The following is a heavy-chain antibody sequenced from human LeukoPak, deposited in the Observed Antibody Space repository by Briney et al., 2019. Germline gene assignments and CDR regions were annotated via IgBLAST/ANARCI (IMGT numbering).Heavy chain of an antibody. D-gene: IGHD5-24*01. J-gene: IGHJ4*02. CDR2: ISAYNGNT. CDR1: GYTFTSYG. Sequence: ASVKVSCKASGYTFTSYGISWVRQAPGQGLEWMGWISAYNGNTNYAQKFQGRVTITRNTSISTAYMELSSLRSEDTAVYYCARGLEGANFDYWGQGTLVTVSS. CDR3: ARGLEGANFDY. V-gene: IGHV1-18*01.